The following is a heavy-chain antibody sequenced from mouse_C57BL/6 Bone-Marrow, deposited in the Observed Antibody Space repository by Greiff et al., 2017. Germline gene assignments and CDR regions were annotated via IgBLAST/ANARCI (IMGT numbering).Heavy chain of an antibody. CDR2: IDPEDGDT. CDR1: GFNITDYY. CDR3: TTGSNYYAMDY. Sequence: EVQLQQSGAELVRPGASVKLSCTASGFNITDYYMHWVKQRPEQGLEWIGRIDPEDGDTEYAPKFQGKATMTADTSSNTAYLQLSSLTSEDAAVYYCTTGSNYYAMDYWGQGTSVTVSS. D-gene: IGHD1-1*01. V-gene: IGHV14-1*01. J-gene: IGHJ4*01.